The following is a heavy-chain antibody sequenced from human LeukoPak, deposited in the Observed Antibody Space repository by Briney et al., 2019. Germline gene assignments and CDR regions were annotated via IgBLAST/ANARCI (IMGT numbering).Heavy chain of an antibody. V-gene: IGHV3-33*01. J-gene: IGHJ4*02. CDR2: IWYDGSNK. CDR1: GFSFSTYG. CDR3: ARGGPEWPLDY. Sequence: GRSLRLSCAAPGFSFSTYGMLWVRQAPGKGLEWVAVIWYDGSNKYYADSVKGRFTISRDNSKNTLYLQMNSLRVEDTAVYYCARGGPEWPLDYWGQGTLVTVST. D-gene: IGHD3-3*01.